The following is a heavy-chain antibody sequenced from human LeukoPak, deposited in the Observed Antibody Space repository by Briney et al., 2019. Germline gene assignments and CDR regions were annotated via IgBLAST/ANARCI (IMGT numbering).Heavy chain of an antibody. CDR3: ARAQRAFDY. CDR1: GFTFSHSW. J-gene: IGHJ4*02. V-gene: IGHV3-21*01. CDR2: ISSSSSYI. Sequence: GGSLRLSCVASGFTFSHSWMTWVRQAPGKGLEWVSSISSSSSYIYYADSVKGRFTISRDNAKNSLYLQMNSLRAEDTAVYYCARAQRAFDYWGQGTLVTVSS.